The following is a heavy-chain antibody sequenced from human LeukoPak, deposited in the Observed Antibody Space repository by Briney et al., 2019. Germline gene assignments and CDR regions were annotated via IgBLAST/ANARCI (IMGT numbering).Heavy chain of an antibody. D-gene: IGHD3-16*02. CDR1: GFTFSSYS. CDR2: ISSSSSYI. V-gene: IGHV3-21*01. Sequence: GGSLRLSCAASGFTFSSYSMNWVRQAPGKGLEWVSSISSSSSYIYYADSVKGRFTISRDNAKNSLYLQMNSLRAEDTAVYYCARDSLEDYVWGSYHYWFDYWGQGTLVTVSS. J-gene: IGHJ4*02. CDR3: ARDSLEDYVWGSYHYWFDY.